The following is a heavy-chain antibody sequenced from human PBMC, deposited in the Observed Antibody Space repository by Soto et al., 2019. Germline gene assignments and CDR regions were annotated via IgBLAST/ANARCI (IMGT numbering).Heavy chain of an antibody. CDR1: GFTFRSYA. CDR3: ANPRGGTTNPANWFDP. CDR2: ISDSGGTT. D-gene: IGHD1-1*01. J-gene: IGHJ5*02. V-gene: IGHV3-23*01. Sequence: GGSLRLSCAASGFTFRSYAMSWVRQATGKGLEWASSISDSGGTTYYADSVKGRFTISRDNTKNTLYLQMNSLRVEDTAVYYCANPRGGTTNPANWFDPWGQGTLVTVS.